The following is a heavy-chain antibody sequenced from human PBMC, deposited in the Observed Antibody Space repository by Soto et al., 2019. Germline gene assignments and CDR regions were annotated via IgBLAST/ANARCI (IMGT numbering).Heavy chain of an antibody. CDR1: GGSISTYY. V-gene: IGHV4-59*06. D-gene: IGHD2-2*02. Sequence: SETLSLTCTVSGGSISTYYWSWIRQHPGKGLEWIGYIYYSGSTYYNPSLKSRVTISVDTSKNQFSLKLSSVTAADTAVYYCARGGGSDCSSTSCYKRANWFDPWGQGTLVTVSS. CDR3: ARGGGSDCSSTSCYKRANWFDP. CDR2: IYYSGST. J-gene: IGHJ5*02.